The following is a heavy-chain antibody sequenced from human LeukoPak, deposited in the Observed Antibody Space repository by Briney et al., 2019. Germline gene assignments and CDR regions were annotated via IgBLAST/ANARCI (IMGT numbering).Heavy chain of an antibody. J-gene: IGHJ6*02. Sequence: PGGSLRLSCAASGFTFSSYAMSWVRQAPGKGLEWVSAISGSGGSTYYADSVKGRFTISRDNSKNTLYLQMNSLRAEDTAVYYCAKGDCSGGSCYSFYYGMDVWGQGTTVTVS. CDR1: GFTFSSYA. D-gene: IGHD2-15*01. CDR3: AKGDCSGGSCYSFYYGMDV. CDR2: ISGSGGST. V-gene: IGHV3-23*01.